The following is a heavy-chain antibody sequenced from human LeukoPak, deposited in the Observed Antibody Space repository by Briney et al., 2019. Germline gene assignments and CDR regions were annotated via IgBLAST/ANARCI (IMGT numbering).Heavy chain of an antibody. D-gene: IGHD3-10*01. CDR1: GGSISSYY. V-gene: IGHV4-59*08. J-gene: IGHJ4*02. Sequence: PSETLSLTCTVSGGSISSYYWSWIRQPPGKGLGWIGYIYYSGSTNYNPSLKSRVTISVDTSKNQFSLKLSSVTAADTAVYYCARHVTMVRGIDYWGQGTLVTVSS. CDR3: ARHVTMVRGIDY. CDR2: IYYSGST.